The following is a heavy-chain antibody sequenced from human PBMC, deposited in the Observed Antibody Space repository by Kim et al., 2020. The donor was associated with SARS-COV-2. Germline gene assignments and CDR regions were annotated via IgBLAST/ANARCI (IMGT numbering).Heavy chain of an antibody. D-gene: IGHD1-26*01. CDR2: T. Sequence: TNYAQKFQERVTITRDMSTSTAYMELSSLRSEDTAVYYCAAQPGVGATGGWGQGTLVTVSS. V-gene: IGHV1-58*01. CDR3: AAQPGVGATGG. J-gene: IGHJ4*02.